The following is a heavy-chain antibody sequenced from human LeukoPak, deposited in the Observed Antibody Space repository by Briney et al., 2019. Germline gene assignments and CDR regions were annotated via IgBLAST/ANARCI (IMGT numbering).Heavy chain of an antibody. CDR2: INPNSGGT. V-gene: IGHV1-2*06. Sequence: ASVKVSCKASGYTFTGYYMRWVRQAPGQGLEWMGRINPNSGGTNYAQKFQGRVTMTRDTSISTAYMELSRLRSDDTAVYYCARVLRCSSTSCPPANYGMDVWGQGTTVTVSS. CDR3: ARVLRCSSTSCPPANYGMDV. CDR1: GYTFTGYY. J-gene: IGHJ6*02. D-gene: IGHD2-2*01.